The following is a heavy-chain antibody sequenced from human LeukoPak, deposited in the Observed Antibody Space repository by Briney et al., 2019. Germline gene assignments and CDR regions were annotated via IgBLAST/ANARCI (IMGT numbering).Heavy chain of an antibody. CDR1: GDTFSDYG. D-gene: IGHD6-13*01. Sequence: SVKVSCKASGDTFSDYGISWIRQAPGQGLEWMGRIIPSLDIANHAQKFQGRVTITADKSTTTAYMELSSLRSEDTAVYYCARGTIYTSSWDNWFDPWGQGTLVTVSS. V-gene: IGHV1-69*04. CDR3: ARGTIYTSSWDNWFDP. CDR2: IIPSLDIA. J-gene: IGHJ5*02.